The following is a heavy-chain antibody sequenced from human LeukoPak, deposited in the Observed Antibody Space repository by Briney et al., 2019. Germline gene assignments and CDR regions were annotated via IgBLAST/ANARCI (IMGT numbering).Heavy chain of an antibody. CDR1: GFTFSTYW. Sequence: GGSLRLSCAASGFTFSTYWVHWVRQAPGKGLVWVSRINPDGSRTDYADSVKGRFTISRDNAKNTLYLQMNSLRAEDTAVYFCSRGLRGNRYYWGQGTLVTVSS. V-gene: IGHV3-74*01. D-gene: IGHD3-10*01. CDR2: INPDGSRT. CDR3: SRGLRGNRYY. J-gene: IGHJ4*02.